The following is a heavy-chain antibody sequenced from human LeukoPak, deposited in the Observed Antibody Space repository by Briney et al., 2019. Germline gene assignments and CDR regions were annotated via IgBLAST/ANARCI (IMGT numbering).Heavy chain of an antibody. CDR1: GFTFSSYW. V-gene: IGHV3-74*01. CDR3: AKGEQWLEYFQH. Sequence: GGSLRLSCAASGFTFSSYWMHWVRQAPGKGLVWVSRISTEGSSTSYADSVQGRFTISRDNPKNTLYLQMNGLRAEDTAVYYCAKGEQWLEYFQHWGQGTLVTVSS. D-gene: IGHD6-19*01. CDR2: ISTEGSST. J-gene: IGHJ1*01.